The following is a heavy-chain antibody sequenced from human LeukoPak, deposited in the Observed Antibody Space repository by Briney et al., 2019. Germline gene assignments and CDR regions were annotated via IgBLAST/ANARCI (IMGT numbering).Heavy chain of an antibody. J-gene: IGHJ6*02. CDR2: IKQDGSEK. V-gene: IGHV3-7*01. D-gene: IGHD5-18*01. Sequence: GGSLRLSCAASGFTFSSYWMSWVRQAPGKGLEWVANIKQDGSEKYYVDSVKGRFTISRDNAKNSLYLQMNSLRAEDTAVYYCARDPGYSYGPYYYGMDVWGQGTTVTVSS. CDR3: ARDPGYSYGPYYYGMDV. CDR1: GFTFSSYW.